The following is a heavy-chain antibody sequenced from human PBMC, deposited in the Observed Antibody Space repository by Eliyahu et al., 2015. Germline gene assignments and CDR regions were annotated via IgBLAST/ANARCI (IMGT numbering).Heavy chain of an antibody. CDR1: LLTNGMC. CDR2: IDWDDDK. D-gene: IGHD1-26*01. CDR3: ARMRSIVGATTGFDY. J-gene: IGHJ4*02. V-gene: IGHV2-70*11. Sequence: LLTNGMCVSWIRQTPGXALEWLARIDWDDDKYYNTXLKTRLTISKDTSKNQVVLTMTNMDPVDTATYYCARMRSIVGATTGFDYWGQGTLVTVSS.